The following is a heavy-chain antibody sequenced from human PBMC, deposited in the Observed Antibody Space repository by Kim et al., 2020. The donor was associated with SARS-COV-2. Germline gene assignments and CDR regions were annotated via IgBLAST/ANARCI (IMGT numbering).Heavy chain of an antibody. V-gene: IGHV3-30-3*01. CDR3: ARDRKGGVHYY. CDR1: GFTFSSYA. CDR2: ISSGGSNK. Sequence: GGSLRLSCAASGFTFSSYAMHWVRQAPGKGLECVSVISSGGSNKYYADAVKGRFIISRDTSKNTLYLQMSSLRPEDTAVYCCARDRKGGVHYY. D-gene: IGHD2-15*01. J-gene: IGHJ6*01.